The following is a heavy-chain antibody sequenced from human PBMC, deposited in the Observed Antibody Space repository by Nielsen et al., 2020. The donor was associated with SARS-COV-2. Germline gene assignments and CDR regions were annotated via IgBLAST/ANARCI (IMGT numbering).Heavy chain of an antibody. Sequence: ASVKVSCQASVYTFTSYAMNWVRQAPGQGLEWMGWINTNTGNPTYAQGFTGRFVFSLDTSVSTAYLQISSLKAEDTAVYYCARAKWELHYYGMDVWGQGTTVTVSS. CDR2: INTNTGNP. D-gene: IGHD1-26*01. CDR1: VYTFTSYA. J-gene: IGHJ6*02. CDR3: ARAKWELHYYGMDV. V-gene: IGHV7-4-1*02.